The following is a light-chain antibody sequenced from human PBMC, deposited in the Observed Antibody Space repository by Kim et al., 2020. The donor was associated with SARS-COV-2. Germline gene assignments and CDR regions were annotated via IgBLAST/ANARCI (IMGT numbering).Light chain of an antibody. CDR2: EVS. V-gene: IGLV2-11*01. CDR3: CSYAASYTLV. J-gene: IGLJ3*02. Sequence: GQSLTTACTGTSSAGGAYSHVSWYQQPPAKAPKPLIFEVSKRPSGVPDRFSGSKSGHTASLTISGLQAEDESDYYCCSYAASYTLVFGGGTQLTVL. CDR1: SSAGGAYSH.